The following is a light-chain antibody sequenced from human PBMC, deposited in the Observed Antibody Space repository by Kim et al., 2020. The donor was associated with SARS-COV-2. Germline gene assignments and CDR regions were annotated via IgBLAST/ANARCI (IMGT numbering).Light chain of an antibody. Sequence: ALGQTVRITCQGDSLGNYYASWYQLKPGQAPVVVIYGKNNRLSGIPDRFSGSTSGNTASLTITGAQAEDEAAYYCNSRDSSSNQLVFGGGTQLTVL. V-gene: IGLV3-19*01. J-gene: IGLJ3*02. CDR3: NSRDSSSNQLV. CDR2: GKN. CDR1: SLGNYY.